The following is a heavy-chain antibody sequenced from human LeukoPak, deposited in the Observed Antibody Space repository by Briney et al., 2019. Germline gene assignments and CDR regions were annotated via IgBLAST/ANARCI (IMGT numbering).Heavy chain of an antibody. CDR2: IYYSGST. CDR3: ARAPITMVRGVIIDPFDY. CDR1: GGSISSYY. J-gene: IGHJ4*02. Sequence: SETLSLTCTVSGGSISSYYWSWIRQPPGKGLEWIGYIYYSGSTYYNPSLKSRVTISVDTSKNQFSLKLSSVTAADTAVYYCARAPITMVRGVIIDPFDYWGQGTLVTVSS. D-gene: IGHD3-10*01. V-gene: IGHV4-59*12.